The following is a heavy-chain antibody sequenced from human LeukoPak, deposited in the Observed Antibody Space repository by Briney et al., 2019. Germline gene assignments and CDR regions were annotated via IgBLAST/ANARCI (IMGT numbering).Heavy chain of an antibody. CDR3: ARSYFYDSGSYSDFDY. J-gene: IGHJ4*02. CDR1: GFTFSDYY. D-gene: IGHD3-10*01. V-gene: IGHV3-72*01. CDR2: SRNKANSFTT. Sequence: GGSLRLSCAVSGFTFSDYYMDWFRQAPGKGLEWVGRSRNKANSFTTEYAASVKGRFTISRDDSKNSLYLQMNSLKTEDTAVYFCARSYFYDSGSYSDFDYWGQGTLVTVSS.